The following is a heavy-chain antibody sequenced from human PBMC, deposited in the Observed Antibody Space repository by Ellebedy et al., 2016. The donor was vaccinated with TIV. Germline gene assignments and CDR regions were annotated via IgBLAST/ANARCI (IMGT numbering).Heavy chain of an antibody. CDR3: ARIDYGDNGEFDP. Sequence: AASVKVSCKASGYTFTGYYMHWVRQAPGQGLEWMGWINPNSGGTNYAQKFQGRVTMTRDTSISTAYMELSRLRSDDTAVYYCARIDYGDNGEFDPWGQGTLVTVSS. V-gene: IGHV1-2*02. J-gene: IGHJ5*02. CDR2: INPNSGGT. D-gene: IGHD4-17*01. CDR1: GYTFTGYY.